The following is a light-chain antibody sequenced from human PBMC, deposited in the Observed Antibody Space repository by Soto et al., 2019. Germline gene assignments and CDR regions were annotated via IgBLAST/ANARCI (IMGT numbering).Light chain of an antibody. CDR3: QVWDRRSDHVV. J-gene: IGLJ2*01. CDR1: NSGSKI. V-gene: IGLV3-21*02. CDR2: ADN. Sequence: SYELTQPPSVSVAPGQTARITCGGDNSGSKIVNWYQQKPGQAPVLVVYADNNRPSGIPERFSGSNSGNMATLTISRVEAGDEADYSCQVWDRRSDHVVFGGGTKLTVL.